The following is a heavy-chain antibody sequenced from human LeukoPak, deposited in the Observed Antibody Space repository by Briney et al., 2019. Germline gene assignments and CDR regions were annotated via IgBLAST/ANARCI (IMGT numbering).Heavy chain of an antibody. J-gene: IGHJ4*02. CDR2: INSDGSST. Sequence: GGSLRLSCSASGFTFSSYWMHWVRQAPGKGLVWVSRINSDGSSTSYADSVKGRFTISRDNAKNTLYLQMNSLRAEDTAVYYCARHGTYYCDSSGYPDIWGKGTLVTVSS. V-gene: IGHV3-74*01. CDR1: GFTFSSYW. CDR3: ARHGTYYCDSSGYPDI. D-gene: IGHD3-22*01.